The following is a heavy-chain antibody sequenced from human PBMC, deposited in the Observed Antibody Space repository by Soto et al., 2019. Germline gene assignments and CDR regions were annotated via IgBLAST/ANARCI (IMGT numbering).Heavy chain of an antibody. D-gene: IGHD3-22*01. CDR1: GFTFSSYW. Sequence: AGGSLRLSCAASGFTFSSYWMSWVRQAPGKGLEWVANIKQDGSEKYYVDSVKGRFTISRDNAKNSLYLQMNSLRAEDTAVYYCARFYYDSSGYLPSPYYYYYYGMDVWGQGTLVTVSS. J-gene: IGHJ6*02. CDR3: ARFYYDSSGYLPSPYYYYYYGMDV. V-gene: IGHV3-7*04. CDR2: IKQDGSEK.